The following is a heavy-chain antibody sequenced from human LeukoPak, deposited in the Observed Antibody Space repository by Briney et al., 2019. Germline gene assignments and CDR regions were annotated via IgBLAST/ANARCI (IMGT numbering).Heavy chain of an antibody. CDR2: INPNDGST. V-gene: IGHV1-46*01. CDR1: GYTFTSYW. D-gene: IGHD6-13*01. CDR3: ARAPRDSSTMLDY. J-gene: IGHJ4*02. Sequence: GASVKVSCKASGYTFTSYWIQWVQQAPGQGLEWMGLINPNDGSTTYTHKFQGRVTMTRDTSTSTVYMDLSSLTSEDTAVYYCARAPRDSSTMLDYWGQGTLVTVSS.